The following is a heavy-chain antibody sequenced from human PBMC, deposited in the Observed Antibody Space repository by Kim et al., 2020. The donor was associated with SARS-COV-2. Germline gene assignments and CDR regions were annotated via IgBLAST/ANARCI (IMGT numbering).Heavy chain of an antibody. V-gene: IGHV3-7*01. CDR3: ARDRDSSDY. J-gene: IGHJ4*02. CDR2: IKHDGTEK. Sequence: GGSLRLSCAASGFTFSHYWMSWVRQAPGKGLEWVANIKHDGTEKYYVDSVKGRFTISRDNAKNSLYLQMSSLRVGDTALYYCARDRDSSDYWGQGSLVTVSS. D-gene: IGHD6-13*01. CDR1: GFTFSHYW.